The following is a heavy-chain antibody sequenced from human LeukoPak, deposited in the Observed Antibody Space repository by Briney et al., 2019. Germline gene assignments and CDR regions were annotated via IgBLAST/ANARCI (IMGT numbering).Heavy chain of an antibody. CDR2: ISSSSSTT. Sequence: GGSLRLSCAASGFTFSSYSMNWVRQAPGKGLEWVSYISSSSSTTYYADSVKGRFTIPRDNAKNSLYLQMNSLRDEDTAVYYCARDPILGYSSSWNDYWGQGTLVTVSS. J-gene: IGHJ4*02. D-gene: IGHD6-13*01. CDR1: GFTFSSYS. CDR3: ARDPILGYSSSWNDY. V-gene: IGHV3-48*02.